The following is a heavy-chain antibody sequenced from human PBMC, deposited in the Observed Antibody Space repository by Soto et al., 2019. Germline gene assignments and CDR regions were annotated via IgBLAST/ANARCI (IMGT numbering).Heavy chain of an antibody. CDR3: AVGGGDLSLTPFDY. CDR2: ISTDGTNQ. J-gene: IGHJ4*02. D-gene: IGHD3-16*02. Sequence: QVHLVESGGGVVQPGRSLRLSCVASGFNFKAYGMHWVRQAPGKGLEWVAVISTDGTNQHHADSVKGRFTISRDNFKNPLYLQMNSLSPEDTAVYCWAVGGGDLSLTPFDYWGQGTLVTVSS. CDR1: GFNFKAYG. V-gene: IGHV3-30-3*01.